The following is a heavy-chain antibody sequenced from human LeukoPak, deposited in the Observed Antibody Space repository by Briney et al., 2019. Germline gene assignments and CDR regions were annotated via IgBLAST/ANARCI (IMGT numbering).Heavy chain of an antibody. Sequence: SQTLSLTWTVSGGSISSGGYYWSWIRQRPGKGLEGIGYIHFTGRPHYTPSLKSRVTISVDTSKSQFSLNLSSVTAADTALYYCARDPATWYFDLWGRGTLVTVSS. CDR3: ARDPATWYFDL. J-gene: IGHJ2*01. CDR1: GGSISSGGYY. V-gene: IGHV4-31*02. CDR2: IHFTGRP.